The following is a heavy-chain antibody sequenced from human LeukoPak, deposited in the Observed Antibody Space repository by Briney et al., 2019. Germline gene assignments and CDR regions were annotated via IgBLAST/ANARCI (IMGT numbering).Heavy chain of an antibody. V-gene: IGHV3-53*01. J-gene: IGHJ5*02. CDR3: ARREMVTGFSHQNWFDP. CDR2: IYTGGST. Sequence: PGGSLRLSCAASGFTVSSTYMSWVRQAPGKGLEWVSVIYTGGSTYYADSVKGRFTISRDNSKNTLYLQMNSLRAEDTAVYYCARREMVTGFSHQNWFDPWGQGTLVTVSS. CDR1: GFTVSSTY. D-gene: IGHD2-21*02.